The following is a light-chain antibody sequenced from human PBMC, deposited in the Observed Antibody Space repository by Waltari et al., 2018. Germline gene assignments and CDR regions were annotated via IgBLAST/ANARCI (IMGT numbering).Light chain of an antibody. CDR2: GKN. V-gene: IGLV3-19*01. CDR1: SLTTFY. CDR3: NSRDRSGKHNV. J-gene: IGLJ3*02. Sequence: SSELTQDPAVSVALGQTVRITCQGGSLTTFYASWYQQRPGQAPILVIHGKNDRPSGIPDRFSGSSSGDRASLTISGAQAEDEADYYCNSRDRSGKHNVFGGGTKLTVL.